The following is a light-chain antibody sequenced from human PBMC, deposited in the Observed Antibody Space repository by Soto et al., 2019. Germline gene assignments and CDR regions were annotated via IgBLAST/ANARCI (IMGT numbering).Light chain of an antibody. Sequence: TQSRSTLSLSPWEIASLSGMASQRVSSYLAWYQQKPGHAPRLIIYGASIRATGIPDRFSGSGSGTDFTLTISSLEHEDFEVYSCQQYGSSSWTFGHGTTVDIK. CDR3: QQYGSSSWT. V-gene: IGKV3-20*01. J-gene: IGKJ1*01. CDR1: QRVSSY. CDR2: GAS.